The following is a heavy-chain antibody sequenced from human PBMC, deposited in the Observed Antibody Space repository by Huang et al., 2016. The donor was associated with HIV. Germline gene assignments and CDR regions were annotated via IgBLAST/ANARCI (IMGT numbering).Heavy chain of an antibody. V-gene: IGHV5-51*03. CDR3: AIHDSNDFTFDD. J-gene: IGHJ4*02. D-gene: IGHD5-18*01. Sequence: EVQLVQSGVEVKKPGESLKISCKGSGFSFTSYWIGWVHQMPGKCLEWIGIIFPGNSNTFYSPAFQGQVTISADKYTRTAYLQWSSLKASDSAIYYCAIHDSNDFTFDDWGQGTLVAVSS. CDR1: GFSFTSYW. CDR2: IFPGNSNT.